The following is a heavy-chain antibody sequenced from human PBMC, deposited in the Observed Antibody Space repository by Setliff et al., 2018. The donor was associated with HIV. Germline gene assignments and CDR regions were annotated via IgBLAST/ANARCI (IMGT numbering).Heavy chain of an antibody. CDR1: GGTFSSYA. CDR2: IIPIFGTA. D-gene: IGHD6-19*01. CDR3: ARAGASSGWYGWYFDY. J-gene: IGHJ4*02. Sequence: GASVKVSCKASGGTFSSYAISWVRQAPGQGLEWMGGIIPIFGTANYAQKFQGRVTITADESTSTAYMELSSLRSEDTAVYYCARAGASSGWYGWYFDYWGQGTLVTAPQ. V-gene: IGHV1-69*13.